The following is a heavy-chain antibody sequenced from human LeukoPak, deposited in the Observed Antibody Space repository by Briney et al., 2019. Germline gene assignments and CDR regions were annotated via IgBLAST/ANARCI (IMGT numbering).Heavy chain of an antibody. CDR2: IYHSGST. CDR3: AREHMSIAARWARFDY. CDR1: GYSIISGYY. D-gene: IGHD6-6*01. Sequence: PSETLSLTCGVSGYSIISGYYWGWIRQPPGKGLEWIGSIYHSGSTYYNPSLKSRVTISVDTSKNQFSLKLSSVTAADTAVYYCAREHMSIAARWARFDYWGQGTLVTVSS. V-gene: IGHV4-38-2*02. J-gene: IGHJ4*02.